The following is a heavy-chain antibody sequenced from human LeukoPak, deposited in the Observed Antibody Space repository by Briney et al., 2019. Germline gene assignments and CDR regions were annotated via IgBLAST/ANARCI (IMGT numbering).Heavy chain of an antibody. V-gene: IGHV1-8*02. CDR3: ARGDTMVQGVIVRYYYYYMDV. Sequence: GASVKVSCKASGYTFTGYYMHWVRQATGQGLEWMGWMNPNSGNTGYAQKFQGRVTMTRNTSISTAYMELSSLRSEDTAVYYCARGDTMVQGVIVRYYYYYMDVWGKGTTVTVSS. D-gene: IGHD3-10*01. CDR2: MNPNSGNT. J-gene: IGHJ6*03. CDR1: GYTFTGYY.